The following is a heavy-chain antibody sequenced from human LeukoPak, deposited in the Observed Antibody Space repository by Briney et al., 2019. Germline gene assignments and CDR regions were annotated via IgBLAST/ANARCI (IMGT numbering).Heavy chain of an antibody. Sequence: ASVKVSCKASGGTFSSYAISWVRQAPGQGLEWMGGIIPIFGTANYAQKFQGRVTITADESTSTAYMVLSSLRSEDTAVYYCARGGFVGNTDILTGYGYWGQGTLVTVSS. J-gene: IGHJ4*02. V-gene: IGHV1-69*13. CDR3: ARGGFVGNTDILTGYGY. CDR1: GGTFSSYA. CDR2: IIPIFGTA. D-gene: IGHD3-9*01.